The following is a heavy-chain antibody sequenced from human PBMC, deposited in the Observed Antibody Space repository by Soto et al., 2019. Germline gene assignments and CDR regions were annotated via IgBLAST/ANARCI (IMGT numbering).Heavy chain of an antibody. D-gene: IGHD2-21*02. V-gene: IGHV4-30-2*01. Sequence: PSETLSLTCAVSGGSISSGGYSWSWIRQPPGKGLEWIGYIYHSGSTYYNPSLKSRVTISVDRSKNQFSLKLSSVTAADTAVNYCARVFGGNSFLYYYYGMDVWGQGTTVTVSS. J-gene: IGHJ6*02. CDR3: ARVFGGNSFLYYYYGMDV. CDR1: GGSISSGGYS. CDR2: IYHSGST.